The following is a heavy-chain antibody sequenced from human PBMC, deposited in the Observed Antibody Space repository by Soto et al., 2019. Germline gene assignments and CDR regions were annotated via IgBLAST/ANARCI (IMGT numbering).Heavy chain of an antibody. CDR3: AKDPSSWQWELLSGY. J-gene: IGHJ4*02. Sequence: EVQLLESGGGLVQPGGSLRLSCAASGFTFSSYAMSWVRQAPGKGLEWVSAISGSGGSTYYADSVKGRFTISRDNSKNSLYLQMNSLRAEDTAVYYCAKDPSSWQWELLSGYWGQGTLVTVSS. CDR1: GFTFSSYA. D-gene: IGHD1-26*01. CDR2: ISGSGGST. V-gene: IGHV3-23*01.